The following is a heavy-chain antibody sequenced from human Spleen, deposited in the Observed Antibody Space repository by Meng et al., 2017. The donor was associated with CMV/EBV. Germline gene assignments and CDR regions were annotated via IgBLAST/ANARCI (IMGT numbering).Heavy chain of an antibody. CDR2: INPNSGGT. CDR1: GYTFTGYY. V-gene: IGHV1-2*02. CDR3: ARGLGCSSANCNYYYGLDV. Sequence: ASVKVSCKASGYTFTGYYMFWVRQAPGQGLEWMGWINPNSGGTNYAQNFQGRVTMTRDTSISTAYMELSRLRSDDTAVYYCARGLGCSSANCNYYYGLDVWGQGTTVTVSS. D-gene: IGHD2-2*01. J-gene: IGHJ6*02.